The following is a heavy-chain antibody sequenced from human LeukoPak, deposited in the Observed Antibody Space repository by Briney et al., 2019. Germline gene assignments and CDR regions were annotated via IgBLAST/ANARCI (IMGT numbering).Heavy chain of an antibody. CDR3: ARRKDDHYYYYGMDV. J-gene: IGHJ6*02. CDR1: GGSISSYY. CDR2: IYYSGST. V-gene: IGHV4-59*08. Sequence: SETLSLTCTVSGGSISSYYWSWIRQPPGKGLEWIGFIYYSGSTNYNPSLKSRVTISVDTSKNQFSLKLSSVTAADTAVYYCARRKDDHYYYYGMDVWGQGTTVTVSS. D-gene: IGHD1-1*01.